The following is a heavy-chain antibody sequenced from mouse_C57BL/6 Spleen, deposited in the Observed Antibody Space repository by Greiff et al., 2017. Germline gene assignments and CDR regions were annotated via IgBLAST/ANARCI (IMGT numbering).Heavy chain of an antibody. J-gene: IGHJ1*03. V-gene: IGHV5-4*01. CDR2: ISDGGSYT. Sequence: EVMLVESGGGLVKPGGSLKLSCAASGFTFSSYAMSWVRQTPEKRLEWVATISDGGSYTYYPDNVKGRFTISRDNAKNNLYLQMSHLKSEDTAMYYCARDQDGYGYFDVWGTGTTVTVSS. CDR1: GFTFSSYA. D-gene: IGHD2-3*01. CDR3: ARDQDGYGYFDV.